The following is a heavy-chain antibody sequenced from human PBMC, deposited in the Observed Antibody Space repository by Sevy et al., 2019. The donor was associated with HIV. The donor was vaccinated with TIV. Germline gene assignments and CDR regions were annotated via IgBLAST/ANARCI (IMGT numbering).Heavy chain of an antibody. CDR1: GFTFRNHA. CDR2: IRDSGRST. Sequence: VGSLRLSCAVSGFTFRNHAMSWVHQAPGKGLDWVSAIRDSGRSTYYADSVKGRFTISRDNSKNALFLQMNSLRAADTAVYYCVKDARGGTTLMGDHWGQGTLVTVSS. J-gene: IGHJ4*02. D-gene: IGHD2-8*01. CDR3: VKDARGGTTLMGDH. V-gene: IGHV3-23*01.